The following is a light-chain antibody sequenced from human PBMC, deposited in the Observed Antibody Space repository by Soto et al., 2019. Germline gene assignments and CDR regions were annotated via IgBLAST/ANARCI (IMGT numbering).Light chain of an antibody. CDR3: QQSYSIPWT. CDR2: GAS. CDR1: QTISNS. Sequence: DIQMTQSPSSLSASVGGRVTITCRTGQTISNSLNWYQQKPGKAPKVLIYGASNLQSGVASRFSGSGSGTEFTLTISGLQPDDFATYYCQQSYSIPWTFGQGTKVDIK. J-gene: IGKJ1*01. V-gene: IGKV1-39*01.